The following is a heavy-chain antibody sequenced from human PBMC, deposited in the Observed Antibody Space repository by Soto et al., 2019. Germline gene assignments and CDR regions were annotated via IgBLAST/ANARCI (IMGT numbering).Heavy chain of an antibody. V-gene: IGHV3-23*01. Sequence: EVQLLESGGGLVQPGVSLRLSCAASGFTFSSYTMNWVRQAPGKGLEWVSGINSGGRTYYADSVKGRFTISRDDSKNTLYLQIISLRAEDTAVYYCAKDLRPDGVWDFDYWGQGTLVTVSS. J-gene: IGHJ4*02. CDR2: INSGGRT. D-gene: IGHD4-17*01. CDR3: AKDLRPDGVWDFDY. CDR1: GFTFSSYT.